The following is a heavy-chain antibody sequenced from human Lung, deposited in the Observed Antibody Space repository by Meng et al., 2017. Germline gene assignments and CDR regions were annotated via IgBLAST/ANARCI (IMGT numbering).Heavy chain of an antibody. CDR3: ARFETVGVATGDF. D-gene: IGHD2-15*01. Sequence: EVQLVESGGGLVTPGGSLRLSCAASGFTLGNYSMNWVRQAPGKGLEWVSYISSDSRYIFYADSVKGRFTISRDNAKNSLYLQMNSLSPEDTAVFYCARFETVGVATGDFWGQGTLVTVSS. V-gene: IGHV3-21*01. CDR2: ISSDSRYI. J-gene: IGHJ4*02. CDR1: GFTLGNYS.